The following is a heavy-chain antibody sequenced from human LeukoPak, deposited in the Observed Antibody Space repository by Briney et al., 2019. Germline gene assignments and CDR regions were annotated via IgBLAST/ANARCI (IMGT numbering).Heavy chain of an antibody. D-gene: IGHD2-2*02. J-gene: IGHJ6*02. V-gene: IGHV1-46*01. CDR3: ARSRAHSPDIVVVPAAIPDYYYYGMDV. CDR1: GYTFTSYY. CDR2: INPSGGST. Sequence: ASVKVSCKASGYTFTSYYMHWVRQAPGQGLEWMGTINPSGGSTSYAQKFQGRVTMTRDTSTSTVYMELSSLRSEDTAVYYCARSRAHSPDIVVVPAAIPDYYYYGMDVWGQGTTVTVSS.